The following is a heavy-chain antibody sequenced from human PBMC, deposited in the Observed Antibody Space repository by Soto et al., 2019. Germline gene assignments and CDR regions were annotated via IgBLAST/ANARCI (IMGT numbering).Heavy chain of an antibody. CDR1: GFTFSNAW. CDR3: TTERASGDTYYYGMDV. Sequence: PGGSLRLSCAASGFTFSNAWMSWVRQAPGKGLEWVGRIKSKTDGGTTDYAAPVKGRFTISRDDSKNTLYLQMNSLKTEDTAVYYCTTERASGDTYYYGMDVWGQGTTVTAP. J-gene: IGHJ6*02. D-gene: IGHD2-21*02. CDR2: IKSKTDGGTT. V-gene: IGHV3-15*01.